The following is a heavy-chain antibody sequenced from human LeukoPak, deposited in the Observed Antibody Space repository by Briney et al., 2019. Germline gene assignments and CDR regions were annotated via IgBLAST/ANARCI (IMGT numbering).Heavy chain of an antibody. CDR2: IYYSGST. J-gene: IGHJ4*02. V-gene: IGHV4-30-4*01. Sequence: SQTLSLTCTVSGGSISSGDYYWSWIRQPPGKGLEWIGYIYYSGSTYYNPSLKSRVTISVDTSKNQFSLKLSSVTAADTAVYSCARDLLNKVNHLDYWGQGTLVTVSS. D-gene: IGHD1-14*01. CDR1: GGSISSGDYY. CDR3: ARDLLNKVNHLDY.